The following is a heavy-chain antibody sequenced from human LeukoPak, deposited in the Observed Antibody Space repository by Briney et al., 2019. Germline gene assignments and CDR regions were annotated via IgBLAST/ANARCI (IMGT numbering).Heavy chain of an antibody. Sequence: SQTLSLTCTVSGGSISSGDYYWSWLAQPPGMGLEWVGEINHSGSTNYKPFLKGRVTISVDTSKKQFSLKLSSVTAAGTAVYYCARAQYGSGSYYVRRYWFVTWGEGTQVTVSS. CDR1: GGSISSGDYY. CDR2: INHSGST. V-gene: IGHV4-30-4*01. D-gene: IGHD3-10*01. CDR3: ARAQYGSGSYYVRRYWFVT. J-gene: IGHJ5*02.